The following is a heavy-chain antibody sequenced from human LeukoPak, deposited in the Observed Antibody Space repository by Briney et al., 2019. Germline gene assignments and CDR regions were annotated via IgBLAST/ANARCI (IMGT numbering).Heavy chain of an antibody. J-gene: IGHJ4*02. CDR3: AKKVGYDFWSGPNYFDY. CDR2: ISGSGGST. CDR1: GFTFSSYA. Sequence: GGSLCLACAASGFTFSSYAMSWVRQAPGKGLEWVSAISGSGGSTYYADSVKGRFTISRDNSKNTLYLQMNSLRAEDTAVYYCAKKVGYDFWSGPNYFDYWGQGTLVSVSS. V-gene: IGHV3-23*01. D-gene: IGHD3-3*01.